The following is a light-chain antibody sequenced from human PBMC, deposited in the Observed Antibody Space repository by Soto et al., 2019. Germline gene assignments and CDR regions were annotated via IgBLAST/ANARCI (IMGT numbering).Light chain of an antibody. Sequence: EIVLTQSPGTLSLSLGERATLSCRASQSVGSNYLAWYQQKPGQAPRLLIYGASNRATGIPARFSGSGSGTDFTLTISNLEPEDFAVYYCQQHSHWPPWTFGQGTKVDIK. V-gene: IGKV3-11*01. CDR1: QSVGSNY. J-gene: IGKJ1*01. CDR3: QQHSHWPPWT. CDR2: GAS.